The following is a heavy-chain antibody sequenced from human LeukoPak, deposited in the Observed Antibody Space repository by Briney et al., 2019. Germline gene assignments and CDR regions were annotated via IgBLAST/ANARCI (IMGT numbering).Heavy chain of an antibody. CDR2: IYYSGST. Sequence: SETLSLTCTVSGGSISSYYWSWIRQPPGKGLEWIGYIYYSGSTNYNPSLKSRVTISVDTSKNQFSLKLSSVTAADTAVYYCARHGSHSGGLWYNWFDPWGQGTLVTVSS. D-gene: IGHD6-19*01. J-gene: IGHJ5*02. V-gene: IGHV4-59*08. CDR3: ARHGSHSGGLWYNWFDP. CDR1: GGSISSYY.